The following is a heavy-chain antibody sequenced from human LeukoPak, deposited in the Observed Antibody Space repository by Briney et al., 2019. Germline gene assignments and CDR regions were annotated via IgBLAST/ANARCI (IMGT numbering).Heavy chain of an antibody. D-gene: IGHD1-26*01. V-gene: IGHV1-8*01. J-gene: IGHJ3*02. Sequence: ASVKVSCKASGYSFTSYDINWVRQATGQGLEWMGWMNPNSGNTGYAQKFQGRVTMTRSTSISTAYMELSSLRSEDTAVYYCAIGGTIDAFDIWGQGTMVTVSS. CDR3: AIGGTIDAFDI. CDR1: GYSFTSYD. CDR2: MNPNSGNT.